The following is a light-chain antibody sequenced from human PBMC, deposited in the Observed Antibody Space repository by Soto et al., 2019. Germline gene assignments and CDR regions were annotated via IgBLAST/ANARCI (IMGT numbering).Light chain of an antibody. V-gene: IGKV3-11*01. Sequence: PGERATLSCRASQSVGSNLAWYQQKPGQAPRLLIYDASNRATGIPARFSGSGSGTDFTLTISSLEPEDFALYYCQQRSNWPPLTFGGGTKVDIK. CDR1: QSVGSN. J-gene: IGKJ4*01. CDR3: QQRSNWPPLT. CDR2: DAS.